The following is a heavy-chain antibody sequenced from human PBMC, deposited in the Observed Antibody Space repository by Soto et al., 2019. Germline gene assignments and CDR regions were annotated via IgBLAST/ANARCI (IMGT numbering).Heavy chain of an antibody. D-gene: IGHD2-15*01. CDR1: GYSFTSYW. CDR2: IDPSDSYT. V-gene: IGHV5-10-1*01. CDR3: ARPPSRYCSGGSCTGYYGMDV. Sequence: EVQLVQSGAEVKKPGESLRISCKGSGYSFTSYWISWVRQMPGKGLEWMGRIDPSDSYTNYSPSFQGHVTISADKSISTAYLQWSSRKASDTAMYYCARPPSRYCSGGSCTGYYGMDVWGQGTTVTVSS. J-gene: IGHJ6*02.